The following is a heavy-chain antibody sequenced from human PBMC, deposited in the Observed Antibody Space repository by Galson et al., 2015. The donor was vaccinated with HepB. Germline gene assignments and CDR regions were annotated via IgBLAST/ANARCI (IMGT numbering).Heavy chain of an antibody. CDR2: ISSSSSFK. CDR3: ARDRITRVRGGSLYGMDV. J-gene: IGHJ6*02. CDR1: GFTFSSDS. D-gene: IGHD3-10*01. V-gene: IGHV3-21*01. Sequence: SLRLSCAASGFTFSSDSMNWVRQAPGKGLEWVSSISSSSSFKFYAESVKGRFTISRDNAKSSLYLQMNSLRAEDTALYYCARDRITRVRGGSLYGMDVWGQGTTVTVSS.